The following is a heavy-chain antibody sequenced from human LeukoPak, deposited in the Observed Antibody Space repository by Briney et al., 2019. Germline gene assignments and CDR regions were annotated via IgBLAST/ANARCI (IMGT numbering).Heavy chain of an antibody. V-gene: IGHV4-61*01. D-gene: IGHD5-18*01. Sequence: SETLSLTCTVSGGSVTSVSYYWSWIRQPPGKALEWVGYISYSGSTNYNPSLKSRVTISVDTSKNQFSLKLRSVTAADTAVYYCARDNGYSYGPNWFDPWGQGTLVTVSS. CDR3: ARDNGYSYGPNWFDP. CDR1: GGSVTSVSYY. J-gene: IGHJ5*02. CDR2: ISYSGST.